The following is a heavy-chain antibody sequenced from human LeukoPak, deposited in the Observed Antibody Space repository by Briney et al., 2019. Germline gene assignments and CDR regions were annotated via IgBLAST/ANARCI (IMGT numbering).Heavy chain of an antibody. Sequence: GGSLRLSCAASGFTVRSYYMSWVRQAPGKGLEWVSVISYDGDTYYADSVKGRITISRDISKNTVYLQMNSLRAEDTAAYCCAREYLGVGTIDYWGQGTLVTVSS. CDR2: ISYDGDT. J-gene: IGHJ4*02. V-gene: IGHV3-66*01. CDR3: AREYLGVGTIDY. D-gene: IGHD1-26*01. CDR1: GFTVRSYY.